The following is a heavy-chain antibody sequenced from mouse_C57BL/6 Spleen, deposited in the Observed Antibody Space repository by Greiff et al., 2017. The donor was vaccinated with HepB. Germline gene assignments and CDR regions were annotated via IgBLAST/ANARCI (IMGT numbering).Heavy chain of an antibody. D-gene: IGHD3-3*01. CDR1: GYAFSSSW. J-gene: IGHJ2*01. V-gene: IGHV1-82*01. CDR2: IYPGDGDT. Sequence: VQLQQSGPELVKPGASVKISCKASGYAFSSSWMNWVKQRPGKGLEWIGRIYPGDGDTNYNGKFKGKATLTADKSSSTAYMQLSSLTSDDSAVYFCARDLLGYFDYWGQGTTLTVSS. CDR3: ARDLLGYFDY.